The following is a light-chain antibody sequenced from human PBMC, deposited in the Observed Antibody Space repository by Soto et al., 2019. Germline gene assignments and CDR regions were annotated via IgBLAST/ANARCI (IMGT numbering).Light chain of an antibody. CDR3: SSFVDGSHYV. J-gene: IGLJ1*01. V-gene: IGLV2-8*01. Sequence: QSALTQPPSASGSPGQSVTISCTGSSSDIGFFNYVSWYQHHPGKVPKLIIYHVTKRPSGVPDRFSGSKSGNTASLTVSGLQAEDEADYFCSSFVDGSHYVFGPGTKVTVL. CDR2: HVT. CDR1: SSDIGFFNY.